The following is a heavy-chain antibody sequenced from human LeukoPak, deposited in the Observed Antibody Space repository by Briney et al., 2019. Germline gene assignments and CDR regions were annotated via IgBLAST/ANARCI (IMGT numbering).Heavy chain of an antibody. CDR2: TYYRSEWFI. D-gene: IGHD6-19*01. J-gene: IGHJ4*02. Sequence: SQTLSLTCGISGDSVSSNSAAWNWIRQSPSRGLEWLVRTYYRSEWFINYAPFVKSRIIINPDTPKNQVSLQLNSVTPEDTAVYYCTRSDCSSGRCPGFDNWGQGTLVTVSS. CDR1: GDSVSSNSAA. V-gene: IGHV6-1*01. CDR3: TRSDCSSGRCPGFDN.